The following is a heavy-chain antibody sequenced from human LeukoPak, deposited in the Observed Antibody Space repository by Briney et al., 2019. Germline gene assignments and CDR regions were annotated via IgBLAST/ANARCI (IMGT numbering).Heavy chain of an antibody. CDR2: INHSGST. J-gene: IGHJ4*02. V-gene: IGHV4-34*01. Sequence: SETLSLTCDIYGGSFSGYYWSWIRQPPGKGLEWIGEINHSGSTNYNPSLKSRVTISVDTSKNQFSLKLSSVTAADTAVYYCASGYDLFDYWGQGTLVTVSS. CDR1: GGSFSGYY. D-gene: IGHD5-12*01. CDR3: ASGYDLFDY.